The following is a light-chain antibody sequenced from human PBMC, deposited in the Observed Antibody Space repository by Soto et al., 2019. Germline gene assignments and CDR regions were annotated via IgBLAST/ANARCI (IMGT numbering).Light chain of an antibody. Sequence: QSALAQPASVSGSPGQSITISCTATRSDVGDYNYVSWNQQHPGKAPKLIIFEVINRPSGVSNRFSGSKSGNTASLIISGLQAEDEADYYCSSYTTSSTLVFGGGTQLTVL. J-gene: IGLJ7*01. V-gene: IGLV2-14*01. CDR1: RSDVGDYNY. CDR3: SSYTTSSTLV. CDR2: EVI.